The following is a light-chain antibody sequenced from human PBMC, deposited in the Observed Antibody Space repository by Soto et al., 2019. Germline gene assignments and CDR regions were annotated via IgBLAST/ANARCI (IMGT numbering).Light chain of an antibody. CDR1: RSLVYSDGNTS. Sequence: DVVMTQSPLPLPVTLGQPASISCRSSRSLVYSDGNTSLNWFQQRPGQSPRRLIFEVSNRDSGGPDRFCGSASGTDFTLKISRVEAEDVGVYYCKQGTHWPHTFGQGTKGDIK. CDR3: KQGTHWPHT. CDR2: EVS. V-gene: IGKV2-30*01. J-gene: IGKJ1*01.